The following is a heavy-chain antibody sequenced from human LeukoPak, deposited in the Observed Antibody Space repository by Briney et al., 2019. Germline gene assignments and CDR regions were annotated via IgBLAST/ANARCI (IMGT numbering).Heavy chain of an antibody. D-gene: IGHD1-26*01. Sequence: GGSLRLSCAASGFTFSSYGMHWVRQAPGKGLEWVAVISYDGSDKYSADSVKGRFTISRDNSKNTLYLQMNSLRAEDTAVYYCARDSEWGFDYWGQGTLVTVSS. J-gene: IGHJ4*02. V-gene: IGHV3-30*03. CDR2: ISYDGSDK. CDR1: GFTFSSYG. CDR3: ARDSEWGFDY.